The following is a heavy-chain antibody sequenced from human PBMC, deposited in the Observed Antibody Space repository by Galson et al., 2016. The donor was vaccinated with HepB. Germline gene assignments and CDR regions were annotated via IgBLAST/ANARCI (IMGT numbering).Heavy chain of an antibody. J-gene: IGHJ5*01. V-gene: IGHV3-7*01. CDR3: VTGLPHGDDPLVSDS. CDR2: INEDGSRK. Sequence: SLRLSCAASGLTFSKYSMSWVRQAPGKGLEWVANINEDGSRKYHLDYVKGRFTISSDNAKSSLHLQMNSLIAEDTAVDYCVTGLPHGDDPLVSDSWGQGTLVTVSS. CDR1: GLTFSKYS. D-gene: IGHD4-11*01.